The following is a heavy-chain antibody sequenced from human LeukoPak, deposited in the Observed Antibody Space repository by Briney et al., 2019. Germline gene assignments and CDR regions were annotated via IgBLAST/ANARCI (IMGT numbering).Heavy chain of an antibody. CDR2: IYYSGST. CDR3: ARGGVVMDV. V-gene: IGHV4-59*01. Sequence: SXTLSLTCTVSGDSISSYYWSWIRQPPGKGLEWIGYIYYSGSTNYNPSLKSRVTISVDTSKNQFSLNLSSVTAADTAVYYCARGGVVMDVWGKGTTVTVSS. J-gene: IGHJ6*03. D-gene: IGHD3-16*01. CDR1: GDSISSYY.